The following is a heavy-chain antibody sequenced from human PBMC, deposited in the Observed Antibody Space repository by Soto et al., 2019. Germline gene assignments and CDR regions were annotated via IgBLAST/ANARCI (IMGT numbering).Heavy chain of an antibody. CDR3: ARGRITMVRGVDTDY. CDR2: ISAYNGNT. Sequence: QVQLVQSGAEVKKPGASVKVSCKASGYTFTSYGISWVRQAPGQGLEWMGWISAYNGNTNYAQKLQGRVTMTTDTPASTAYMELRSLRYDDTAVYYCARGRITMVRGVDTDYWGQGTLVTVSS. J-gene: IGHJ4*02. CDR1: GYTFTSYG. V-gene: IGHV1-18*01. D-gene: IGHD3-10*01.